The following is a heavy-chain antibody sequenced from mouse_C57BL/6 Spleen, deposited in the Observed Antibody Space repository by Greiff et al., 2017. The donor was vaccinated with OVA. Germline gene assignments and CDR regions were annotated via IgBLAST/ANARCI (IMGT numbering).Heavy chain of an antibody. CDR3: AKNDNSNYWYFDV. D-gene: IGHD2-5*01. Sequence: VQVVESGPGLVQPSQSLSITCTVSGFSLTSYGVHWVRQSPGKGLEWLGVIWRGGSTDYNAAFMSRLSITKDNSKSQVFFKMNSLQADDTAIYYCAKNDNSNYWYFDVWGTGTTVTVSS. V-gene: IGHV2-5*01. CDR2: IWRGGST. CDR1: GFSLTSYG. J-gene: IGHJ1*03.